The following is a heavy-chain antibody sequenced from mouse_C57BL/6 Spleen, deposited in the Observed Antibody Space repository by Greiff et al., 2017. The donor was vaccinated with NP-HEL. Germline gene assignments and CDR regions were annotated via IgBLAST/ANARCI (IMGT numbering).Heavy chain of an antibody. J-gene: IGHJ2*01. D-gene: IGHD1-1*01. CDR2: ISSGGDYI. CDR1: GFTFSSYA. Sequence: EVKVEESGEGLVKPGGSLKLSCAASGFTFSSYAMSWVRQTPEKRLEWVAYISSGGDYIYYADTVKGRFTISRDNARNTLYLQMSSLKSEDTAMYYCTRDRDYYGSSYDYFDYWGQGTTLTVSS. CDR3: TRDRDYYGSSYDYFDY. V-gene: IGHV5-9-1*02.